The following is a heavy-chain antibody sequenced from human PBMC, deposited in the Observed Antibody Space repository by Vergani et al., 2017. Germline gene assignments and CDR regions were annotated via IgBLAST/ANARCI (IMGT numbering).Heavy chain of an antibody. D-gene: IGHD1-14*01. V-gene: IGHV3-33*01. CDR1: GFTFNQYG. J-gene: IGHJ5*02. CDR2: TWYDGNNK. Sequence: QVQLVESGGGVVQPGRSLRLSCAASGFTFNQYGMHWVRQAPGKGLEWVAVTWYDGNNKQYADSVKGRFTISRDNSKSTMYLQMNSLSDEDTGVYYCARDLRLLYNRFDPWGQGILVTVSS. CDR3: ARDLRLLYNRFDP.